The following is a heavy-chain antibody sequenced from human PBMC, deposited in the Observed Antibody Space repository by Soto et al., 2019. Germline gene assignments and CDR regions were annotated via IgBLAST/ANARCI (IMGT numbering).Heavy chain of an antibody. CDR1: GFTVSSNY. V-gene: IGHV3-53*01. J-gene: IGHJ4*02. CDR2: IYSGGST. CDR3: ARDGPMYSSSNGGYYFDY. D-gene: IGHD6-6*01. Sequence: GGSLRLSCAASGFTVSSNYMSWVRQAPGKWLEWVSVIYSGGSTYYADSVKGRFTISRDNSKNTLYLQMNSLRAEDTAVYYCARDGPMYSSSNGGYYFDYWGQGTLVTVSS.